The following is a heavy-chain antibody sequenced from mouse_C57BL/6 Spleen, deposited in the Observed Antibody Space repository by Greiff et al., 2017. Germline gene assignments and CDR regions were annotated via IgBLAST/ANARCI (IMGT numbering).Heavy chain of an antibody. CDR1: GYTFTTYP. V-gene: IGHV1-47*01. D-gene: IGHD2-4*01. J-gene: IGHJ3*01. CDR2: FNTYNDDT. Sequence: QVQLQQSGAELVKPGASVKMSCKASGYTFTTYPIEWMKQNHGKSLEWIGNFNTYNDDTKYNEKFKGKATLTVEKSASPVYLDLSRVTSDVSAVYYCAIYYYADGFAYWGQGTLVTVSA. CDR3: AIYYYADGFAY.